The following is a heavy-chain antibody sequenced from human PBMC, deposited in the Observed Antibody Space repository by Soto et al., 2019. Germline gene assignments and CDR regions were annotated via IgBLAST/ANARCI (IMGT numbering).Heavy chain of an antibody. Sequence: QVQLVESGGGVVQPGRSLRLSCAASGFTFSSYAMHWVRQAPGKGLEWVAVISYDGSNKYYADSVKGRFTISRDNSKNTLYLQINSLRAEDTAVYYCARDPGPYSGSYYVPYFDYWGQGTLVTVSS. V-gene: IGHV3-30-3*01. CDR2: ISYDGSNK. CDR3: ARDPGPYSGSYYVPYFDY. D-gene: IGHD1-26*01. J-gene: IGHJ4*02. CDR1: GFTFSSYA.